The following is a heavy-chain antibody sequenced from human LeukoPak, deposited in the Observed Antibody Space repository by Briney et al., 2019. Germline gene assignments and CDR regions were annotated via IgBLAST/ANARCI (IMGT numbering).Heavy chain of an antibody. CDR2: IYYSGST. CDR3: ARYRDGYSPSYFDY. CDR1: GGSISSSSYY. J-gene: IGHJ4*02. D-gene: IGHD5-24*01. V-gene: IGHV4-61*05. Sequence: SETLSLTCTVSGGSISSSSYYWGWIRQPPGKGLEWIGYIYYSGSTNYNPSLKSRVTISVDTSKNQFSLKLSSVTAADTAVYYCARYRDGYSPSYFDYWGQGTLVTVSS.